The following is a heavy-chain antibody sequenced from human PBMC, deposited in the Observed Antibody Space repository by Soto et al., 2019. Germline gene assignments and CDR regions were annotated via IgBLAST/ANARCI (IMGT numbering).Heavy chain of an antibody. V-gene: IGHV3-11*05. CDR3: ARDANYAAK. CDR2: ISSTGTYT. CDR1: GFTFTDYY. J-gene: IGHJ4*02. D-gene: IGHD1-7*01. Sequence: QVQLVESGGGLVKPGGSLRLSCAASGFTFTDYYMNWIRQAPGKGLEWVSYISSTGTYTNYADSVKGRFTISRDNTKNSLYLQMYSLRSENTAVYYCARDANYAAKWGQGTLVTVSS.